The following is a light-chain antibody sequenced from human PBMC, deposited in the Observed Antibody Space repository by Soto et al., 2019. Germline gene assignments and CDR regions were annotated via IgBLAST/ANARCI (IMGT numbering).Light chain of an antibody. Sequence: QSVLTQPASVSGSPGQSVTISCTGTSSDVGGYNFVSWYRQLPGEAPKLLIYGTNNRPSGVPDRFSGSKSGMSASLAITGLQAADEANYYCQSYDNSLSGSRVFGGGTKLTVL. CDR1: SSDVGGYNF. V-gene: IGLV1-40*01. CDR2: GTN. J-gene: IGLJ3*02. CDR3: QSYDNSLSGSRV.